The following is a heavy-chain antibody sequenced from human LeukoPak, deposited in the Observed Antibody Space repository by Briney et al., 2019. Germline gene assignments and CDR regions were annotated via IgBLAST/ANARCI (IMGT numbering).Heavy chain of an antibody. D-gene: IGHD6-13*01. J-gene: IGHJ3*02. Sequence: ASVKVSCKASGGTFNSYAISWVRQAPGQGLEWMGWISAYNGNTNYAQKLQGRVTMTTDTSTSTAYMELRSLRSDDTAVYYCARDPYSSSWYFAFDIWGQGTMVTVSS. CDR2: ISAYNGNT. CDR1: GGTFNSYA. CDR3: ARDPYSSSWYFAFDI. V-gene: IGHV1-18*01.